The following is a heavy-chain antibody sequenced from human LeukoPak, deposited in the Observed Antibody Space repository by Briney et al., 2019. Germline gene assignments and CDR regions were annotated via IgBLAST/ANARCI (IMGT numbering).Heavy chain of an antibody. CDR3: AKDRGLAAAGPPTYFFDY. J-gene: IGHJ4*02. D-gene: IGHD6-13*01. V-gene: IGHV3-21*04. Sequence: GGSLRLSCAASGFTFSSYSMNWVRQAPGKGLEWVSSISSSSSYIYYADSVKGRFTISRDNSKNTLYLQMNSLRAEDTAVYYCAKDRGLAAAGPPTYFFDYWGQGTLVTVSS. CDR1: GFTFSSYS. CDR2: ISSSSSYI.